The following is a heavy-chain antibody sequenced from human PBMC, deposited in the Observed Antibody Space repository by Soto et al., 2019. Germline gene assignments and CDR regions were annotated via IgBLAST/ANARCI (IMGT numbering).Heavy chain of an antibody. CDR2: ISYDGSNK. CDR1: GFTFSSYG. V-gene: IGHV3-30*03. J-gene: IGHJ6*02. D-gene: IGHD6-13*01. Sequence: GGSLRLSCAASGFTFSSYGMHWVRQAPGKGLEWVAVISYDGSNKYYADSVKGRFTISRDNSKNTLYLQMNSLRAEDKDAYYCARGREAAGNYYYYYGMDVWGQGTTVTVSS. CDR3: ARGREAAGNYYYYYGMDV.